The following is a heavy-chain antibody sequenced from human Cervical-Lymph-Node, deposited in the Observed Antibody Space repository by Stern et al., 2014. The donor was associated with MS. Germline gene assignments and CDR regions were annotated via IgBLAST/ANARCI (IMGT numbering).Heavy chain of an antibody. CDR1: GFTFSSYG. CDR3: AKDARWDGVALDY. J-gene: IGHJ4*02. V-gene: IGHV3-30*18. CDR2: ISYDGSNK. Sequence: VQLVESGGGVVQPGRSLRLSCAASGFTFSSYGMHWVRQAPGKGLEWVAVISYDGSNKYYADSVKGRLTISRDKSKNTLYMQMHSLRAEDTAVYYCAKDARWDGVALDYWGQGTLVTVSS. D-gene: IGHD3-3*01.